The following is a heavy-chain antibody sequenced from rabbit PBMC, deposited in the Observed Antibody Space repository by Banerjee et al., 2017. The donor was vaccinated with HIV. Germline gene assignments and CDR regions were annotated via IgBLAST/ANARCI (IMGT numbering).Heavy chain of an antibody. J-gene: IGHJ4*01. D-gene: IGHD1-1*01. CDR1: GFSFGSGGA. CDR3: GRYIGSGNYVDL. CDR2: INTSSGST. V-gene: IGHV1S40*01. Sequence: QSLEESGGDLVKPGASLTLTCTASGFSFGSGGAMCWVRQAPGKGLEWIGCINTSSGSTWYASWAKGRFTISKTSSTTVTLQMTSLTVADTATYFCGRYIGSGNYVDLWGPGTLVT.